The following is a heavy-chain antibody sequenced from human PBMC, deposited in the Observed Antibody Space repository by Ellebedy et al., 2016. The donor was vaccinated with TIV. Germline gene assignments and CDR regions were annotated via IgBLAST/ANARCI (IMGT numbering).Heavy chain of an antibody. V-gene: IGHV3-13*01. Sequence: GGSLRLXXAASGFTFSRYDMHWVRQATGKGLEWVSSIGTAGDTYYPGSVKGRLTISRDNSKNTVYLQMHSLRAEDTAVYYCAKDRLTGSGNADAFDFWGQGTMVTVSS. CDR1: GFTFSRYD. J-gene: IGHJ3*01. CDR2: IGTAGDT. CDR3: AKDRLTGSGNADAFDF. D-gene: IGHD1-26*01.